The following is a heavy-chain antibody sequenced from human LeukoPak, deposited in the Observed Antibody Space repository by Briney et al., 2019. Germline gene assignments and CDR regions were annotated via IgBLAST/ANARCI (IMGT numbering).Heavy chain of an antibody. V-gene: IGHV4-59*01. CDR2: IYYSGGT. J-gene: IGHJ6*02. D-gene: IGHD5-18*01. Sequence: PSETLSLTCTVSGGSISSYYWSWIRQPPGKGLEWIGYIYYSGGTNYNPSLKSRVTISVDTSKNQFSLKLSSVTAADTAVYYCARAKRYSYAPSGMDVWGQGTTVTVSS. CDR3: ARAKRYSYAPSGMDV. CDR1: GGSISSYY.